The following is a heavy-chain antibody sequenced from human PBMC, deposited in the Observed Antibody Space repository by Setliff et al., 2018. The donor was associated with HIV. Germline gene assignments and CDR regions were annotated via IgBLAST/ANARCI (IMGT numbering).Heavy chain of an antibody. V-gene: IGHV4-59*08. CDR2: VSYSGST. Sequence: LSLTCNVSGGSISTYYWSWIRQPPGKGLEWLGYVSYSGSTNFNPSLESRLAMSVDMSKNHFSLKLRSVTAADTAVYYCARHGHFYDSSSSDAFDIWGHGTMVTV. D-gene: IGHD3-22*01. CDR1: GGSISTYY. CDR3: ARHGHFYDSSSSDAFDI. J-gene: IGHJ3*02.